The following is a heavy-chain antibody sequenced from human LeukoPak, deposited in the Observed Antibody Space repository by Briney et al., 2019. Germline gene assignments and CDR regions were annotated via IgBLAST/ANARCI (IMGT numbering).Heavy chain of an antibody. CDR3: AKGRRWELPLDY. Sequence: GGSLRLSCAASGFIFSSYAMSLVRQAPGKGLEWVSAISVSGGSSTYYADSVKGRFTISRDNSKNTLYVQMNSLRAEDTAVYYCAKGRRWELPLDYWGQGTLVTVSS. V-gene: IGHV3-23*01. J-gene: IGHJ4*02. CDR1: GFIFSSYA. CDR2: ISVSGGSST. D-gene: IGHD1-26*01.